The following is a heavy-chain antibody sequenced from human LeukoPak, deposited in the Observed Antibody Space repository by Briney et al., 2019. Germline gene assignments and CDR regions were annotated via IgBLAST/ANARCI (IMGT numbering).Heavy chain of an antibody. CDR1: GCSFTSYW. CDR2: IYPGDSDT. V-gene: IGHV5-51*01. J-gene: IGHJ3*02. Sequence: GESLKTSCKGSGCSFTSYWIGWGRQMPGKGLEWMGIIYPGDSDTRYSPSFQGQVTISADKSISTAYLQWSSLKASDTAMYYCARQGSSSGFDAFDIWGQGTMVTVSS. D-gene: IGHD6-6*01. CDR3: ARQGSSSGFDAFDI.